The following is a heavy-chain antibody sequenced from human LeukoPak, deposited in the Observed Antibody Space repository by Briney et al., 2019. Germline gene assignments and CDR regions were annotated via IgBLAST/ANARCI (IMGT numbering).Heavy chain of an antibody. CDR3: ARDSGYGGDY. CDR1: GGSFSGYY. J-gene: IGHJ4*02. V-gene: IGHV4-34*01. Sequence: PSETLPLTCAVYGGSFSGYYWSWIRQPPGKGLEWTGEINHSGSTNYNPSLKSRVTISVDTSKNQFSLKLSSVTAADTAAYYCARDSGYGGDYWGQGTLVTVSS. CDR2: INHSGST. D-gene: IGHD6-25*01.